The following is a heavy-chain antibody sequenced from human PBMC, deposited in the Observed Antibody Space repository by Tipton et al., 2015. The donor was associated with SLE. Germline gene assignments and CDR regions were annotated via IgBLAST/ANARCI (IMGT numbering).Heavy chain of an antibody. D-gene: IGHD3-3*01. CDR1: GGSISSNNCY. Sequence: TLSLTCTVSGGSISSNNCYWGWLRQPPGKGREWIGSIYYSGSTNYPPSLKSRLTLSLDTSKNQFSLKLYSVTAADTAVYYCARGQQIFGAVKLIDYWGQGTLVTVSS. V-gene: IGHV4-39*01. CDR3: ARGQQIFGAVKLIDY. J-gene: IGHJ4*02. CDR2: IYYSGST.